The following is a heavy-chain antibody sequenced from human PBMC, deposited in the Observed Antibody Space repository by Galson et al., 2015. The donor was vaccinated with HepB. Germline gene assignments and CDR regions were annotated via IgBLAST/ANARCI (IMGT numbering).Heavy chain of an antibody. CDR3: AKEGDIVVVPAAIGFDY. V-gene: IGHV3-23*01. J-gene: IGHJ4*02. CDR1: GFTFSSYA. D-gene: IGHD2-2*01. Sequence: SLRLSCAASGFTFSSYAMSWVRQAPGKGLEWVSAISGSGGSTYYADSVKGRFTISRDNSKNTLYLQMNSLRAEDTAVYYCAKEGDIVVVPAAIGFDYWGQGTLVTVSS. CDR2: ISGSGGST.